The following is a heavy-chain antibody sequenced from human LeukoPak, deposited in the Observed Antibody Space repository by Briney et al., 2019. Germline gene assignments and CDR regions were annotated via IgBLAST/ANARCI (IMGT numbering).Heavy chain of an antibody. D-gene: IGHD2-2*01. CDR2: IRYDGSNK. CDR1: GFTLSSYG. V-gene: IGHV3-30*02. CDR3: AKDQGRFVGYCSSTSCYASSLDAFDI. Sequence: GGSLRLSCAASGFTLSSYGMHWVRQAPGKGLEWVAFIRYDGSNKYYADSVKGRFTISRDNSKNTLYLQMNSLRAEDTAVYYCAKDQGRFVGYCSSTSCYASSLDAFDIWGQGTMVTVSS. J-gene: IGHJ3*02.